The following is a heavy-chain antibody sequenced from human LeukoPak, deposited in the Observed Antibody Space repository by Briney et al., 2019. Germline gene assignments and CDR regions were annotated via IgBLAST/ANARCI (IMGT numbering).Heavy chain of an antibody. CDR2: IYSGGST. V-gene: IGHV3-53*01. Sequence: GGSLRLSCAASGFTFSSNGMSWVRQAPGKGLEWVSVIYSGGSTYYADSVKGRFTISRDNSKNTLYLQMNSLRAEDTAVYYCARAGYYYGSGSYVSGGYWGQGTLVTVSS. J-gene: IGHJ4*02. CDR3: ARAGYYYGSGSYVSGGY. D-gene: IGHD3-10*01. CDR1: GFTFSSNG.